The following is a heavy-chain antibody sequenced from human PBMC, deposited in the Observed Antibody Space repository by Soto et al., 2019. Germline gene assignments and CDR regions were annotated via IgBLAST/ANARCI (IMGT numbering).Heavy chain of an antibody. D-gene: IGHD2-2*01. Sequence: SETLSLTCAVYGGSFSSGGYYWSWIRQHPGKGLEWIGYIYYSGSTYYSPSLKSRVTTSVDTSKDQFSLKLSSVTAADTAVYYCAVSRDGYSMDVWGQGTTVTVSS. CDR3: AVSRDGYSMDV. CDR1: GGSFSSGGYY. V-gene: IGHV4-31*11. CDR2: IYYSGST. J-gene: IGHJ6*02.